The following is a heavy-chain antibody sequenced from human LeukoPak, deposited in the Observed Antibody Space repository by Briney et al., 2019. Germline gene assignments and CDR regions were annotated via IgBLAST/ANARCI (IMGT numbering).Heavy chain of an antibody. CDR2: ISTSSSYI. CDR1: GFTFSDYY. V-gene: IGHV3-11*06. CDR3: ARVGEKPFHLWLEIDY. Sequence: PGGSLRLSCAASGFTFSDYYMSWIRQAPGKGLEWVSCISTSSSYIYYADSVKGRFTISRDNAKKSLYLQMNSLRAEDTAVYYCARVGEKPFHLWLEIDYWGQGTLVTVSS. J-gene: IGHJ4*02. D-gene: IGHD5-24*01.